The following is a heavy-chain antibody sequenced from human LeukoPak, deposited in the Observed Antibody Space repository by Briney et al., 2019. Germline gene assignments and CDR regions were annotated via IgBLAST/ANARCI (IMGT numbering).Heavy chain of an antibody. CDR2: IHHTGHI. CDR3: ALFEVVVGSTQDF. Sequence: SETLSLTCAVYGGSFSNYFWNWIRQPPGKVLEWIAEIHHTGHINYNPSLKSRVTVSEDRSKNQFSLKLTSVTAADTAVYYCALFEVVVGSTQDFWGQGTLVTVSS. J-gene: IGHJ4*02. V-gene: IGHV4-34*01. D-gene: IGHD2-15*01. CDR1: GGSFSNYF.